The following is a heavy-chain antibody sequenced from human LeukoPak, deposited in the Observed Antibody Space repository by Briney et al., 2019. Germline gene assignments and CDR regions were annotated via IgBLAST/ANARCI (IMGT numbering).Heavy chain of an antibody. V-gene: IGHV4-61*02. CDR2: IYTSGST. J-gene: IGHJ4*02. CDR3: ARDSGSGVHY. CDR1: GGSISSGSYY. D-gene: IGHD3-3*01. Sequence: PSETLSLTRTVSGGSISSGSYYWSWIRQPAGKGLEWIGRIYTSGSTDYNPSLKSRVTISVDTSKNQFSLKLSSVTAADTAVYYCARDSGSGVHYWGQGTLVTVSS.